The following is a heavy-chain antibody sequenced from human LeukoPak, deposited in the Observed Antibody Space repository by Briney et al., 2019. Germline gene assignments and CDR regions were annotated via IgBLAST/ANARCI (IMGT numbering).Heavy chain of an antibody. V-gene: IGHV3-11*01. CDR1: GFTFRDYY. Sequence: SGGSLRLSCAAFGFTFRDYYMTWIRQAPGKGLEYVSYISSSGSFIYYPDSVRGRFTVSGDNAKNSLYLQMDSLRAEDTAVYYCVRSAKSWWLFAFWGQGTLFPVSA. D-gene: IGHD2-8*02. CDR3: VRSAKSWWLFAF. J-gene: IGHJ4*02. CDR2: ISSSGSFI.